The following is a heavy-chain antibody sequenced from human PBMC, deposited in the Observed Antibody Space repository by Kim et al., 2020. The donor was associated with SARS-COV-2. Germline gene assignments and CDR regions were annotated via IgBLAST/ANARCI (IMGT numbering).Heavy chain of an antibody. Sequence: GGSLRLSCAASGFTFSSYAMHWVRQAPGKGLEWVAVISYDGSNKYYADSVKGRFTISRDNSKNTLYLQMNSLRAEDTAVYYCARGTDGAGYYGMDVWGQG. V-gene: IGHV3-30*04. CDR2: ISYDGSNK. D-gene: IGHD3-10*01. CDR1: GFTFSSYA. CDR3: ARGTDGAGYYGMDV. J-gene: IGHJ6*02.